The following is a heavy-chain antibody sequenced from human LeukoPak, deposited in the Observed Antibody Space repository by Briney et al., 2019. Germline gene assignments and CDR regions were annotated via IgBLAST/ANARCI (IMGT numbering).Heavy chain of an antibody. CDR3: ASQVGAKGIRQH. CDR2: IRYDGSNK. D-gene: IGHD1-26*01. J-gene: IGHJ1*01. CDR1: GFTFSSYG. V-gene: IGHV3-30*02. Sequence: GGSLRLSCAASGFTFSSYGMHWVRQAPGKGLEWVAFIRYDGSNKYYADSVKGRFTISRDNSKNTLYLQMNSLRAEDKAVYYCASQVGAKGIRQHWGQGTLVTVSS.